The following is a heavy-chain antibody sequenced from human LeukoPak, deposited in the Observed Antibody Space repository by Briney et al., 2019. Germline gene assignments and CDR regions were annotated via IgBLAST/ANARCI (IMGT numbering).Heavy chain of an antibody. CDR3: AKDGSYGYGFYGDY. D-gene: IGHD3-16*01. V-gene: IGHV1-2*02. CDR2: MNPDTGVT. CDR1: GYTFSGYY. J-gene: IGHJ4*02. Sequence: ASVKVSCKASGYTFSGYYIHWVRQAPGQGLEWMGWMNPDTGVTNYPQKFQGRVIMTRDTSISTAYMELRRLRSDDTAVYYCAKDGSYGYGFYGDYWGQGTLVTVSS.